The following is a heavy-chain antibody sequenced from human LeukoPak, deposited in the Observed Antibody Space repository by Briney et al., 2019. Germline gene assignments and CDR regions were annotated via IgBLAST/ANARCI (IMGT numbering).Heavy chain of an antibody. CDR2: IYYSGST. CDR1: GGSISSYY. Sequence: AETLSLTCTVSGGSISSYYWSWIRQPPGKGLEWIGYIYYSGSTNYNPSLKSRVTISVDTSKNQFSLKLSCVTAADTAVYYCARTIAVAGPLDYWGQGTLVTVSS. CDR3: ARTIAVAGPLDY. D-gene: IGHD6-19*01. J-gene: IGHJ4*02. V-gene: IGHV4-59*01.